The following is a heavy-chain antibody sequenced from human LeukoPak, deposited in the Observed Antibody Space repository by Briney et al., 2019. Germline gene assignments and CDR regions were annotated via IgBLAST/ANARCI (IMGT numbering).Heavy chain of an antibody. CDR2: IYYSGCT. CDR3: ARHRDAFDI. V-gene: IGHV4-59*08. CDR1: GGSISSYY. Sequence: SETLSLTCTVSGGSISSYYWSWIRQPPGKGLEWIGYIYYSGCTNYNPSLKSRVTISVDTSKNQFSLKLSSVTAADTAVYYCARHRDAFDIWGQGTMVTVSS. J-gene: IGHJ3*02.